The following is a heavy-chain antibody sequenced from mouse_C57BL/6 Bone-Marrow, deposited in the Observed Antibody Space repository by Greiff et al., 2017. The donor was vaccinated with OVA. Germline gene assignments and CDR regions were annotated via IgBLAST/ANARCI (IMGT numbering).Heavy chain of an antibody. Sequence: DVMLVESGGGLVQSGRSLRLSCATSGFTFSDFYMEWVRQAPGKGLEWIAASRNKANDYTTEYSASVKGRFIVSRDTSQSILYLQMNALRADDTAIYYCARDGETGFDYWGQGTTLTVSS. CDR3: ARDGETGFDY. CDR1: GFTFSDFY. J-gene: IGHJ2*01. CDR2: SRNKANDYTT. V-gene: IGHV7-1*01.